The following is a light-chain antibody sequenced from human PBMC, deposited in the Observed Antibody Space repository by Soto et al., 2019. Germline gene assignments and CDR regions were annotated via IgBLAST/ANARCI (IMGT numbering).Light chain of an antibody. V-gene: IGKV3-15*01. J-gene: IGKJ1*01. Sequence: EIVMTQSPATLSVSPGERATLSCRASQSVSSNLAWYQQKPGQAPRLLIYGASTRATGIPARFSGSGSGTEFTLTISRLEPEDFAVYYCQQYDSSWTFGQGTKVDI. CDR1: QSVSSN. CDR2: GAS. CDR3: QQYDSSWT.